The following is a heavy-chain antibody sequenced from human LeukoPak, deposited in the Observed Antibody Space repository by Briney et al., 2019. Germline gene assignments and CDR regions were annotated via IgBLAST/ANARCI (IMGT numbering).Heavy chain of an antibody. Sequence: ASVKVSCKASGYTFTSYDFNWVRQATGQRPEWMGWMSPNSGDTGYAQKFQDRVTMTRNTSISTAYMELSSLRSDDTAVYYCARGHYYYYYGMDVWGQGTTVTVSS. CDR3: ARGHYYYYYGMDV. CDR1: GYTFTSYD. CDR2: MSPNSGDT. J-gene: IGHJ6*02. V-gene: IGHV1-8*01.